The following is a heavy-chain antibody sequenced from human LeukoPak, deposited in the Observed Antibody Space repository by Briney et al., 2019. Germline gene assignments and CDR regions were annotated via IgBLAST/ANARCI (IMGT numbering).Heavy chain of an antibody. CDR3: AADRRIAAYYYYYYMDV. CDR1: GFTFTSSA. D-gene: IGHD6-13*01. Sequence: GASVKVSCKASGFTFTSSAVQWVRQARGQRLEWIGWIVVGSGNTNYAQKFQERVTITRDMSTSTAYMELSSLRSEDTAVYYCAADRRIAAYYYYYYMDVRGKGTTVTVSS. CDR2: IVVGSGNT. J-gene: IGHJ6*03. V-gene: IGHV1-58*01.